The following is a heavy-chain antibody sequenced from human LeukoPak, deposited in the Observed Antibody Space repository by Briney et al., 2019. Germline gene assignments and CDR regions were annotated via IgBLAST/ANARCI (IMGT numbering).Heavy chain of an antibody. V-gene: IGHV4-59*01. CDR3: AGYSGSSRSFDY. Sequence: SETLSLTCTVSGGSISGYYWSWIRQPPGKGLEWIGYIYYSGSTNYNPSLKSRVTISVDTSKNQFSLKLSSVTAADTAVYYCAGYSGSSRSFDYWGQGTLVTVSS. J-gene: IGHJ4*02. CDR2: IYYSGST. CDR1: GGSISGYY. D-gene: IGHD1-26*01.